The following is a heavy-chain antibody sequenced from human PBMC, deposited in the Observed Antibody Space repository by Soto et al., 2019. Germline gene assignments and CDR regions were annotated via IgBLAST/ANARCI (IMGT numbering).Heavy chain of an antibody. CDR2: IFSNDEK. J-gene: IGHJ4*02. V-gene: IGHV2-26*01. CDR3: ARIDGYSYGYYDY. Sequence: SGPTLVNPXHTPTLTCTVPGLSLSNARMGVSWIRQPPGKALEWLAHIFSNDEKSYSTSLKSRLTISKDTSKSQVVLTMTNMDPVDTATYYCARIDGYSYGYYDYWGQGTLVTVS. CDR1: GLSLSNARMG. D-gene: IGHD5-18*01.